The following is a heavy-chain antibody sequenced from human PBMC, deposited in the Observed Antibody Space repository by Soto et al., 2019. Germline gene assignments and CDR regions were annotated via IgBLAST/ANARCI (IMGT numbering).Heavy chain of an antibody. D-gene: IGHD6-19*01. V-gene: IGHV4-4*02. J-gene: IGHJ4*02. Sequence: QVQLQESGPGLVKPSGTLSLTCAVSGDSVSSPYYWCWVRQPPGKGLEWIGEVFHTGTTSYNPSLRSRVPISMHKSNNQFSLDLSYVTAADTAVYYCARSAGWYAVHSWGPGTLVIVSS. CDR3: ARSAGWYAVHS. CDR2: VFHTGTT. CDR1: GDSVSSPYY.